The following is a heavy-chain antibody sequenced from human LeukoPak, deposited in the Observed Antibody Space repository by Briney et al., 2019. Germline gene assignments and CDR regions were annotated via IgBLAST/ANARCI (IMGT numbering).Heavy chain of an antibody. CDR3: ARDRSSSWDYYYYYYMDV. J-gene: IGHJ6*03. V-gene: IGHV1-46*01. D-gene: IGHD6-13*01. CDR2: INPSGGST. CDR1: GYTFTSYY. Sequence: ASVKVSCKASGYTFTSYYMHWVRQAPGQGLEWMGIINPSGGSTSYAPKFQGRVTMTRDTSTSTVYMELSSLRSEDTAVYYCARDRSSSWDYYYYYYMDVWGKGTTVTISS.